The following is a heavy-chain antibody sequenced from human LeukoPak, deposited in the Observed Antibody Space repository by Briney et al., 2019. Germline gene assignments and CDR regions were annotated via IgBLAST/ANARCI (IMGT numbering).Heavy chain of an antibody. V-gene: IGHV4-39*01. D-gene: IGHD5-12*01. J-gene: IGHJ4*02. Sequence: SETLSLTCTVPGASINNYYWGWIRQPPGKGLEWIGSIYYSGSTYYNPSLKSRVTISVDTSKNQFSLKLSSVTAADTAVYYCARSPNSGYDPFDYWGQGTLVTVSS. CDR3: ARSPNSGYDPFDY. CDR2: IYYSGST. CDR1: GASINNYY.